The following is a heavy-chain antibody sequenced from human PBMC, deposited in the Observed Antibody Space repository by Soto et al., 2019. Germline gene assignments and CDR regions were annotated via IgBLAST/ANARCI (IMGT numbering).Heavy chain of an antibody. CDR3: ARANFYNWNDDRFDP. CDR1: GYTFTSYD. D-gene: IGHD1-1*01. CDR2: MNPNSGNT. Sequence: ASVKVSCKASGYTFTSYDINWVRQATGQGLEWMGWMNPNSGNTGYAQKFQGRVTMTRNTSISTAYMELSSLRSEDTAVYYCARANFYNWNDDRFDPWGREPWSPSPQ. J-gene: IGHJ5*02. V-gene: IGHV1-8*01.